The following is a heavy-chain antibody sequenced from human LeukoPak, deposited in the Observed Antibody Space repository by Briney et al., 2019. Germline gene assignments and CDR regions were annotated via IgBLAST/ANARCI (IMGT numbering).Heavy chain of an antibody. CDR3: ARSLSPSDYYDSSGYLDY. D-gene: IGHD3-22*01. J-gene: IGHJ4*02. CDR1: GYTFTGYY. Sequence: SVKVSCKASGYTFTGYYMHWVRQAPGQGLEWMGGIIPIFGTANYAQKFQGRVTITADKSTSTAYMELSSLRSEDTAVYYCARSLSPSDYYDSSGYLDYWGQGTLVTVSS. V-gene: IGHV1-69*06. CDR2: IIPIFGTA.